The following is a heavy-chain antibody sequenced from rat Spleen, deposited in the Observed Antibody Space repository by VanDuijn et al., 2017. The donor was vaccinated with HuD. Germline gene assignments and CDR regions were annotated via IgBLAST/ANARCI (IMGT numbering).Heavy chain of an antibody. CDR1: GFTFSDYN. Sequence: EVQLVESGGGLVQPGRSLKLSCAASGFTFSDYNMAWVRQSPKKGLEWVSTIIYDGSRTFNRDSVKGRFTISRDNAKSTLYLQMDSLRSEDTATYYCARGGFFRYWGQGVMVTVSS. V-gene: IGHV5S10*01. J-gene: IGHJ2*01. CDR3: ARGGFFRY. D-gene: IGHD1-11*01. CDR2: IIYDGSRT.